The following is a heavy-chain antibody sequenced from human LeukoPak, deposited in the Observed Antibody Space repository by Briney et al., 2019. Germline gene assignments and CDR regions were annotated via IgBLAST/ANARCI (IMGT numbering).Heavy chain of an antibody. CDR3: AFRPLGDCSSSTCYAFDY. Sequence: PGGSLRLSCAVSGFTFSYYSMNWVRQAPGKGLEWVSYISSSGSTTYYADSVKGRFTFSRDNAKNSLYLQMNSLREEDTAVYYCAFRPLGDCSSSTCYAFDYWGRGTLVTVSS. J-gene: IGHJ4*02. V-gene: IGHV3-48*02. CDR2: ISSSGSTT. CDR1: GFTFSYYS. D-gene: IGHD2-2*01.